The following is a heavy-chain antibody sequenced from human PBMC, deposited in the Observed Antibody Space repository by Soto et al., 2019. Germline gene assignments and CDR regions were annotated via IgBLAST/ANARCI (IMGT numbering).Heavy chain of an antibody. CDR1: GYSFPTYQ. CDR2: IYPGDSDT. Sequence: GESLKISCNGSGYSFPTYQNGWARQMPGKGLEWMGIIYPGDSDTSYSPSFQGQVTISADKSISSAYLQWSSLKASDTAMYYCAKAHFYGLDVWGQGTTVTVSS. CDR3: AKAHFYGLDV. V-gene: IGHV5-51*01. J-gene: IGHJ6*02.